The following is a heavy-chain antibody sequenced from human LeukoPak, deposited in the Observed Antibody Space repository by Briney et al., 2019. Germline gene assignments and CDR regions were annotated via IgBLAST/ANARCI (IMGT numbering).Heavy chain of an antibody. CDR2: IIPIFGTA. D-gene: IGHD3-22*01. J-gene: IGHJ5*02. CDR1: GGTFSSYA. V-gene: IGHV1-69*05. Sequence: ASVKVSCKASGGTFSSYAISWVRQAPGQGLEWMGGIIPIFGTANYAQKFQGRVTITRDTSASTAYMELSSLRSEDTAVYYCAREGYYDSSGYISWGQGTLATVSS. CDR3: AREGYYDSSGYIS.